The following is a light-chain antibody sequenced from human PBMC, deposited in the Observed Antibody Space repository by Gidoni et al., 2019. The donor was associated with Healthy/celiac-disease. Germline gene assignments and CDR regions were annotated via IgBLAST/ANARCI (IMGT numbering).Light chain of an antibody. CDR2: DAS. J-gene: IGKJ3*01. CDR3: QQRSNWPRGIT. CDR1: QSVSSY. V-gene: IGKV3-11*01. Sequence: EIVLTQSPATLSLSPGERATLSGRASQSVSSYLAWYQQKPGQAPRLLIYDASNRATGIPARFSGSGSGTDFTLTISSLEPEDFAVYYCQQRSNWPRGITFGPGTKVDIK.